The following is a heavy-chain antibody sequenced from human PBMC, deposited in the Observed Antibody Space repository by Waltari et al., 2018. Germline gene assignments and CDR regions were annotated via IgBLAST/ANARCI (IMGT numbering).Heavy chain of an antibody. CDR2: ISGNNGHT. V-gene: IGHV1-18*01. J-gene: IGHJ5*02. CDR3: ARERHRLMEEGYLMALDP. CDR1: GYTLSAYG. Sequence: QVQLVQSGAEVKTPGPSVKVSCKASGYTLSAYGISWVRQAPGQGLEWTGWISGNNGHTNHAQKFQGRLIMTEDTSATTVYMELTYLTSDDTAVYYCARERHRLMEEGYLMALDPWGQGTLVTVSS. D-gene: IGHD2-21*01.